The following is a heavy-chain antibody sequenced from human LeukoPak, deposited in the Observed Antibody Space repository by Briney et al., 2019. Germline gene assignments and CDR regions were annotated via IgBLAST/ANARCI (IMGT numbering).Heavy chain of an antibody. CDR3: ARGWLQSGFDY. CDR2: TYYSSKWYK. Sequence: SQTLSLTCAISGDSVSTDSAGWNWIRQSPSRGLEWLGRTYYSSKWYKDYAPSVKSRITINPDTSKNQFSLQLNSVTPEDTAAYYCARGWLQSGFDYWGQGTLITVSS. D-gene: IGHD5-24*01. CDR1: GDSVSTDSAG. V-gene: IGHV6-1*01. J-gene: IGHJ4*02.